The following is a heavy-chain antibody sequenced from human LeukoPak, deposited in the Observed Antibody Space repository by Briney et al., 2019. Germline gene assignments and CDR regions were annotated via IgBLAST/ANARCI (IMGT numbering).Heavy chain of an antibody. Sequence: PSETLSLTCAVYGGSFSGYYWSWIRQPPGKGLEWIGEINHSGSTNYNSSLKSRVTISVDTSKNQFSLKLSSVTAADTAVYYCARVRYDYAWGSYRPPFDYWGQGTLVTVS. CDR1: GGSFSGYY. J-gene: IGHJ4*02. D-gene: IGHD3-16*02. CDR3: ARVRYDYAWGSYRPPFDY. V-gene: IGHV4-34*01. CDR2: INHSGST.